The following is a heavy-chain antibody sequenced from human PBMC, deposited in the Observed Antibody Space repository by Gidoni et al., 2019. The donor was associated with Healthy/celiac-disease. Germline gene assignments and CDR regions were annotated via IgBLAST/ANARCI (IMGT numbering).Heavy chain of an antibody. V-gene: IGHV1-2*04. CDR2: INPNSGGT. D-gene: IGHD5-12*01. CDR1: GYTFTGYY. J-gene: IGHJ5*02. CDR3: ARVSRGYSGYDSPGWFDP. Sequence: QVQLVQSGAEVKKPGASVKVSCKASGYTFTGYYMHWVRQAPGQGLEWRGWINPNSGGTNYAQKFQGWVTMTRDTSISTAYMELSRLRSDDTAVYYCARVSRGYSGYDSPGWFDPWGQGTLVTVSS.